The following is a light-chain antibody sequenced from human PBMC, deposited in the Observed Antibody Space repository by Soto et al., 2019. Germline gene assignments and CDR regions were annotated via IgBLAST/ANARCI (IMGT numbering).Light chain of an antibody. CDR2: HAS. CDR3: QQYHGLPPLT. V-gene: IGKV1-33*01. CDR1: QNITNN. J-gene: IGKJ5*01. Sequence: DIQITQSPSSLSASIGDRGTITCQASQNITNNLSWYQQKPGKAPNLLIYHASKLAKGVTSRFSGSGSGTDFSFIITSLQREDLATYYCQQYHGLPPLTFGQGTRLEIK.